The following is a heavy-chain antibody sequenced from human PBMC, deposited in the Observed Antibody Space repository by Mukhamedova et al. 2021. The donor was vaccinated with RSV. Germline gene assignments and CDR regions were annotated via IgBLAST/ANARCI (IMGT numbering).Heavy chain of an antibody. CDR2: RKSNGERT. J-gene: IGHJ5*01. CDR3: AKDPGGYGSAWF. CDR1: IFA. V-gene: IGHV3-23*01. Sequence: IFAMSWVRQFPGKGLEWVSARKSNGERTYYADSVRGRFTVSRDNSKNTLYLQMDSLRAEDTALYFCAKDPGGYGSAWF. D-gene: IGHD6-19*01.